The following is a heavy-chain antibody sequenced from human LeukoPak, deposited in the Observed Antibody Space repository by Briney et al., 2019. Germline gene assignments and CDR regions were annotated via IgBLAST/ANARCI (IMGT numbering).Heavy chain of an antibody. Sequence: ASVKVSCKASGYTFTGYYMHWVRQAPGQGLEWMGWINPNSGGTNYAQKFQGGVTMTRDTSISTAYMELSRLRSDDTAVYYCARRGGSSRAFDYWGQGTLVTVSS. CDR3: ARRGGSSRAFDY. CDR1: GYTFTGYY. J-gene: IGHJ4*02. V-gene: IGHV1-2*02. D-gene: IGHD1-26*01. CDR2: INPNSGGT.